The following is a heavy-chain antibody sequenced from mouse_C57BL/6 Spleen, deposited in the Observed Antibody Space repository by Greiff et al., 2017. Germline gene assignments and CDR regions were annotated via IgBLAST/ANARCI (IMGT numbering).Heavy chain of an antibody. D-gene: IGHD1-1*01. Sequence: QVQLQQSGAELVRPGASVKLSCKASGYTFTDYYINWVKQRPGQGLEWIARIYPGSGNTYYNEKFKGKATLTAEKSSSTAYMQLSSLTSEDSAVYFCARGITTVVAKDAMDYWGQGTSVTVSS. CDR2: IYPGSGNT. J-gene: IGHJ4*01. V-gene: IGHV1-76*01. CDR1: GYTFTDYY. CDR3: ARGITTVVAKDAMDY.